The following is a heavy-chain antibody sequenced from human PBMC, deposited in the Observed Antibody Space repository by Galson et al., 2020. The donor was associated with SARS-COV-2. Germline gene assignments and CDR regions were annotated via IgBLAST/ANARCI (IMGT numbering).Heavy chain of an antibody. V-gene: IGHV3-48*03. Sequence: GGSLRLSCAASGFTFSSYEMNWVRQAPGKGLEWVSYISSSGSTIYYADSVKGRFTISRDNAKNSLYLQMNSLRAEDTAVYYCARVVQTRSGTTYYFDYWGQGTLVTVSS. D-gene: IGHD3-10*01. J-gene: IGHJ4*02. CDR2: ISSSGSTI. CDR3: ARVVQTRSGTTYYFDY. CDR1: GFTFSSYE.